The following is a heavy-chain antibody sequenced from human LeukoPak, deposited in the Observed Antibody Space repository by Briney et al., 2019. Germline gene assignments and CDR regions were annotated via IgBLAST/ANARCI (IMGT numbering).Heavy chain of an antibody. J-gene: IGHJ6*03. CDR1: GGSISSYY. V-gene: IGHV4-59*01. CDR3: ARARRTSMVRGVHYYYYYYMDV. D-gene: IGHD3-10*01. CDR2: IYYSGST. Sequence: SETLSLTCTVSGGSISSYYWSWIRQPPGKGLEWIGYIYYSGSTNYNPSLKSRVTISVDTSKNQFSLKLSSVTAADTAVYYCARARRTSMVRGVHYYYYYYMDVWGKGTTVTVSS.